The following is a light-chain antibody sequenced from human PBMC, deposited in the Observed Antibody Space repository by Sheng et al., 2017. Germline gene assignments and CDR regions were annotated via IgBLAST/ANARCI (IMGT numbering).Light chain of an antibody. CDR3: QQYDRIPLT. V-gene: IGKV3-11*01. CDR2: DAS. CDR1: QSVSSY. J-gene: IGKJ4*01. Sequence: EIVLTQSPATLSVSPGERATLSCRASQSVSSYLAWYQQKPGQAPRLLIYDASNRATGTPARFSGSGSGTDFTLTISSLQAEDVAVYYCQQYDRIPLTFGGGTKVEI.